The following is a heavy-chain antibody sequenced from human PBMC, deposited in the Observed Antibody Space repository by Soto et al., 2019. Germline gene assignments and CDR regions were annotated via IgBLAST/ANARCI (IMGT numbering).Heavy chain of an antibody. V-gene: IGHV1-18*01. D-gene: IGHD2-2*01. J-gene: IGHJ5*02. Sequence: QVQLVQSGAEVKKPGASVKVSCKASGYTFTNYAISWVRQAPGQGLEWMGWISGYNGNTKYAQNLQGRVTMTTDTATSHAYMEQSSLRAEDTAGYYWARDCPVPPATPNNWFDPWGQGTLVTVSS. CDR3: ARDCPVPPATPNNWFDP. CDR1: GYTFTNYA. CDR2: ISGYNGNT.